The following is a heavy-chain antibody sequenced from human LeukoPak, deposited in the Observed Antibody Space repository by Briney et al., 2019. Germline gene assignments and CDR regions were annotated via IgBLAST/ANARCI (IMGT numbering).Heavy chain of an antibody. CDR2: ISWNSGSI. J-gene: IGHJ3*02. CDR3: ARGLFLSGYLDAFDI. CDR1: GFTFDDYA. Sequence: GGSLRLSCAASGFTFDDYAMHWVRQAPGKGLEWVSGISWNSGSIGYADSVKGRYTISRDNSKNTVYLQMNSLRVEDTAVYYCARGLFLSGYLDAFDIWGQGTVVTVSS. D-gene: IGHD3-22*01. V-gene: IGHV3-9*01.